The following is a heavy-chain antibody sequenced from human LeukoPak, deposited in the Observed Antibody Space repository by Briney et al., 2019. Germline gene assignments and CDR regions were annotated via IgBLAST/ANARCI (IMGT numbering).Heavy chain of an antibody. D-gene: IGHD1-7*01. CDR2: ISSSSSYI. Sequence: PGGSLRLSCAASGFTFSSYSMNWVRQAPGKGLEWVSSISSSSSYIYYADSVKGRFTISRDNAKNSLYLQMNSLRAEDTAVYCCARDLSHNWNYDYWGQGTLVTVSS. CDR3: ARDLSHNWNYDY. V-gene: IGHV3-21*01. CDR1: GFTFSSYS. J-gene: IGHJ4*02.